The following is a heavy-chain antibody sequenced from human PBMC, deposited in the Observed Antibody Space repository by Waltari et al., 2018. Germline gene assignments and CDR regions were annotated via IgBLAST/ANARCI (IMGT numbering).Heavy chain of an antibody. CDR3: AREGYSSGWYNYYGMDV. Sequence: QVQLQESGPGLVKPSETLSLTCTVSGGSISSYYWSWIRQPPGKGLEWIGYIYYSGSTNYNPSLKSRVTISVDTSKNQFSLKLSSVTAADTAVYYCAREGYSSGWYNYYGMDVWGQGTTVTVSS. CDR2: IYYSGST. CDR1: GGSISSYY. V-gene: IGHV4-59*01. D-gene: IGHD6-19*01. J-gene: IGHJ6*02.